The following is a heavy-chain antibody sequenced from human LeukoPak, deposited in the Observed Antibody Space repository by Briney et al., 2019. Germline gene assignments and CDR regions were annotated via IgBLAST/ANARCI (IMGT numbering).Heavy chain of an antibody. CDR1: GFTFSSYG. CDR2: IWYDGSNK. J-gene: IGHJ4*02. V-gene: IGHV3-33*01. D-gene: IGHD3-22*01. Sequence: PGGSLRLSCAASGFTFSSYGMHWVRQAPGKGLEWVAVIWYDGSNKYYADSVKGRFTISRDNSKNTLYLQMNSLRAEDTAVYYCARDSGYYDSSGYYDYWGQGTLVTVSS. CDR3: ARDSGYYDSSGYYDY.